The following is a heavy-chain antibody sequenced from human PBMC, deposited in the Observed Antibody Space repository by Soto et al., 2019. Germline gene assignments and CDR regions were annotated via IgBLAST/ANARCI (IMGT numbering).Heavy chain of an antibody. CDR3: ERDGQGLAPYALDV. CDR2: IWYDGSNK. J-gene: IGHJ6*02. D-gene: IGHD6-19*01. CDR1: GFTFSGHA. Sequence: QVQLVESGGGVAQPGRSLRLSCTVSGFTFSGHAMHWVRQAPGKGLEWVTQIWYDGSNKYYAESVKGRFTISRDNSKNTLYLQMNSLRVEDTAVYYCERDGQGLAPYALDVWGQGTSVTVSS. V-gene: IGHV3-33*01.